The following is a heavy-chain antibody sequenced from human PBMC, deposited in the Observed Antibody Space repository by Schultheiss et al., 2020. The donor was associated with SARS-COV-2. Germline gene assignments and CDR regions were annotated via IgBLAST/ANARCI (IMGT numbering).Heavy chain of an antibody. CDR2: IYYSGST. J-gene: IGHJ5*02. Sequence: SETLSLTCTVSGGSISSYYWSWIRQPPGKGLEWIGYIYYSGSTNYNPSLKSRVTISVDTSKNQFSLKLSSVTAADTAVYYCATTETGGYSGPIPWGQGTLVTVSS. D-gene: IGHD5-12*01. CDR1: GGSISSYY. V-gene: IGHV4-59*01. CDR3: ATTETGGYSGPIP.